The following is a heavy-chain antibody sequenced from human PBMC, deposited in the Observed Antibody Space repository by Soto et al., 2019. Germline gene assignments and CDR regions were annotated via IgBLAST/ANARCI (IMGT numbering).Heavy chain of an antibody. V-gene: IGHV4-59*01. D-gene: IGHD5-12*01. Sequence: SETLSLTCTVSGGSLDDFYWSWIRQPPGKAPEWIAYISDSGSTNYNPSLRDRVIISVDTSNTQFSLRLTSVTAADSAVYYCARDGYNSSYFDLWGRGTLVTVSS. CDR2: ISDSGST. CDR3: ARDGYNSSYFDL. J-gene: IGHJ4*02. CDR1: GGSLDDFY.